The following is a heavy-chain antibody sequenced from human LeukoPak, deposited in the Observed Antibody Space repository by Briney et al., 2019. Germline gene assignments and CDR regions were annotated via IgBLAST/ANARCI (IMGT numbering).Heavy chain of an antibody. Sequence: GASVKVSCKASGYTFTSYAISWVRQAPGQGLEWMAWISAYNGNTNYAQKLQGRVTMTTYTSTSTAYMELRSLRSDDTAVYYCARDQDILTGLDAFDIWGQGTMVTVSS. CDR1: GYTFTSYA. CDR2: ISAYNGNT. D-gene: IGHD3-9*01. J-gene: IGHJ3*02. V-gene: IGHV1-18*01. CDR3: ARDQDILTGLDAFDI.